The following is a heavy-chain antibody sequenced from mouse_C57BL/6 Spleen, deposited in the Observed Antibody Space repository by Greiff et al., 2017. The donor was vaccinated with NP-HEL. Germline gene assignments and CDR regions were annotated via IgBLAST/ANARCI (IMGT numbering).Heavy chain of an antibody. J-gene: IGHJ4*01. D-gene: IGHD2-4*01. CDR3: ARAQYDYDDYYAMDY. V-gene: IGHV1-39*01. CDR1: GYSFTDYN. Sequence: VPLQQSVPELVKPGASVKISCKASGYSFTDYNMNWVKQSNGKGLEWIGVINPNYGTTSYNQKFKGKATLTADQASSTASMQLNRLTSEDSAVYYGARAQYDYDDYYAMDYWGQGTSVTVSS. CDR2: INPNYGTT.